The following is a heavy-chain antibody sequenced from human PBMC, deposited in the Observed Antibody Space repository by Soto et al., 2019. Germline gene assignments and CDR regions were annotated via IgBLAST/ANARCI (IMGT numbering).Heavy chain of an antibody. J-gene: IGHJ5*02. CDR2: MNPNSGNT. CDR1: GYTFTSYD. V-gene: IGHV1-8*01. CDR3: ARARGYCSSTSCPVWFDP. D-gene: IGHD2-2*01. Sequence: QVQLVQCGAEVKKPGASVKVSCKASGYTFTSYDISWVRQATGQGLEWMGWMNPNSGNTGYAQKFQGRVTMTRNTSISTAYMELSSLRSEDTAVYYCARARGYCSSTSCPVWFDPWGQGTLVTVSS.